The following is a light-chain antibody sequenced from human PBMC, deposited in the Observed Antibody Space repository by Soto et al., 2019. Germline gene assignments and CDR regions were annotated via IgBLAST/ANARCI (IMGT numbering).Light chain of an antibody. CDR1: QSLLHSNGNTY. CDR2: TVS. V-gene: IGKV2-40*01. Sequence: DIVMTQSPPSLPVTPGEPASISCRSSQSLLHSNGNTYLDWYLQKPGQSPQLLIYTVSYRASGVPDRFSGSGSGTDFTLKISRVEAEDVGVYYCMQRIEFPLTFGGGTKVDIK. CDR3: MQRIEFPLT. J-gene: IGKJ4*01.